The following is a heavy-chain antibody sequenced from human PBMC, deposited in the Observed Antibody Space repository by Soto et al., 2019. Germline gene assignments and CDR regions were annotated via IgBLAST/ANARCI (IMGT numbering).Heavy chain of an antibody. CDR1: GGTFSSYA. CDR2: IIPIFGTA. J-gene: IGHJ3*02. V-gene: IGHV1-69*06. Sequence: QVQLVQSGAEVKKPGSSVKVSCKASGGTFSSYAIGWVRQAPGQGLEWMGGIIPIFGTANYAQKFQGRVTITADKSTSTAYMELSSLRSEDTAVYYCARDGGHCSGGSCYSFDIWGQGTMVTVSS. CDR3: ARDGGHCSGGSCYSFDI. D-gene: IGHD2-15*01.